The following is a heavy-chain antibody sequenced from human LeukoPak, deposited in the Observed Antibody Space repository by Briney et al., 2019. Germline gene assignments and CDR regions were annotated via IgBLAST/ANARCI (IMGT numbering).Heavy chain of an antibody. J-gene: IGHJ5*02. CDR2: FDPEDGET. CDR1: GYTFTELS. V-gene: IGHV1-24*01. CDR3: ARDYGDIVVVVAATQYRNWFDP. Sequence: ASVKVSCKVSGYTFTELSMHWVRQAPGKGLEWMGGFDPEDGETIYAQKFQGRVTMTEDTSTDTAYMELSSLRSEDTAVYYCARDYGDIVVVVAATQYRNWFDPWGQGTLVTVSS. D-gene: IGHD2-15*01.